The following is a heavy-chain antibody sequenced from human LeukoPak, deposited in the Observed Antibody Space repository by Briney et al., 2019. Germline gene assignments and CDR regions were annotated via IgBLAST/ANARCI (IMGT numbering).Heavy chain of an antibody. V-gene: IGHV1-69*05. Sequence: SVKVSCKASGGTFSSYAISWVRQAPGQGLEWMGGIIPTFGTANYAQKFQGRVTITTDESTSTAYMELSSLRSEDTAVYYCAGSGSYYRYFDYWGQGTLVTVSS. CDR3: AGSGSYYRYFDY. CDR2: IIPTFGTA. CDR1: GGTFSSYA. D-gene: IGHD1-26*01. J-gene: IGHJ4*02.